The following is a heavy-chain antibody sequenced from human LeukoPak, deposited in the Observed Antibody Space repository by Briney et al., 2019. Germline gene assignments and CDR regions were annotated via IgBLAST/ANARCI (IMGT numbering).Heavy chain of an antibody. D-gene: IGHD3-10*01. CDR2: IYYSGST. J-gene: IGHJ4*02. V-gene: IGHV4-61*01. CDR1: GGSVSSGSYY. Sequence: SETLSLTCTVSGGSVSSGSYYWSWIRQPPGKGLGWIGYIYYSGSTNYNPSLKSRVNISVDTSKNQFSLKLSSVTAADTAVYYCARGGLVRGVISPLDYWGQGTLVTVSS. CDR3: ARGGLVRGVISPLDY.